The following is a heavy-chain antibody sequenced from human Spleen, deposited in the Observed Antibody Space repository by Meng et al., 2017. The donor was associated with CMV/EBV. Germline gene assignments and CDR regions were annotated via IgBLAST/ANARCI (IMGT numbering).Heavy chain of an antibody. Sequence: ASVKVSCKASGYTFTSYYMHWVRQAPGQGLEWMGWINSNSGDTNYAQKFQGRVTMTRDTSISTAYMELTSLRSDDTAVYYCARDLIGYYYGRFDPWGQGTLVTVSS. J-gene: IGHJ5*02. D-gene: IGHD3-10*01. V-gene: IGHV1-2*02. CDR1: GYTFTSYY. CDR2: INSNSGDT. CDR3: ARDLIGYYYGRFDP.